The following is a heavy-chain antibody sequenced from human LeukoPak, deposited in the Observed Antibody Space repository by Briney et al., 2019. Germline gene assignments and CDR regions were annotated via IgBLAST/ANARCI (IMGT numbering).Heavy chain of an antibody. CDR2: IYYSGST. J-gene: IGHJ6*02. CDR3: ARAPSWAVAGNLRGYYGMDV. D-gene: IGHD6-19*01. Sequence: SGTLSLTCTVSGGSISSYYWSWIRQPPGKGLEWIGYIYYSGSTNYNPSLKSRVTISVDTSKNQFSLKLSSVTAADTAVYYCARAPSWAVAGNLRGYYGMDVWGQGTTVTVSS. V-gene: IGHV4-59*01. CDR1: GGSISSYY.